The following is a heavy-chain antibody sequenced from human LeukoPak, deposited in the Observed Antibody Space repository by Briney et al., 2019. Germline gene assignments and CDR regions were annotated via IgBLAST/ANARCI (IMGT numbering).Heavy chain of an antibody. V-gene: IGHV2-5*01. D-gene: IGHD4-17*01. Sequence: ESGPTLVNPTQTLTLTCTFSGFSLSTRVVGVGWIRQPQGKALEWLALIYGNDDKRYSASLKSRLTITKDTSKNQVVLTMTNMDPVDTATYYCVHDVPGDYGFDYWGQGTLVTVSS. J-gene: IGHJ4*02. CDR2: IYGNDDK. CDR1: GFSLSTRVVG. CDR3: VHDVPGDYGFDY.